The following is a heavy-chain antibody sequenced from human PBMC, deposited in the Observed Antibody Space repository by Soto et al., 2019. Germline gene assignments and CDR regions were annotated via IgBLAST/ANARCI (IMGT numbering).Heavy chain of an antibody. V-gene: IGHV4-39*02. CDR2: IYYSGAT. CDR1: GVSISSSNYH. J-gene: IGHJ1*01. Sequence: SETLSLTCTVSGVSISSSNYHWGWIRQPPGKGLEWIASIYYSGATYYNPSLQSRVTISVDTSNNRFSLTLSSLTAADTAVYFCARLAYSGYLQTWGQGSLVTVSS. CDR3: ARLAYSGYLQT. D-gene: IGHD1-26*01.